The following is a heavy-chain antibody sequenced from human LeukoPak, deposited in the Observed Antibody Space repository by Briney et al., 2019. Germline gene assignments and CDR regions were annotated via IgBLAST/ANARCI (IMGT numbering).Heavy chain of an antibody. D-gene: IGHD5-18*01. CDR1: GDSICSTSYY. CDR3: ARHRGYSYGYLGY. J-gene: IGHJ4*02. Sequence: LESLSVTRTVAGDSICSTSYYWGWIRQPPGKGLEWIGSIFYSGSTYYNPSLKSRVTISVDTSKNQFSLKLSSVTAADTAVYYCARHRGYSYGYLGYWGQGTLVTVSS. V-gene: IGHV4-39*01. CDR2: IFYSGST.